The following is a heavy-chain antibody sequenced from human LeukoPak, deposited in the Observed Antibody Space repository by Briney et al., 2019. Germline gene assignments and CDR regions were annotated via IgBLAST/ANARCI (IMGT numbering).Heavy chain of an antibody. CDR3: ASISGVPDY. Sequence: PSETLSLTCTVSGGSISSSSYYWGWIRQPPGKGLEWIGSIYYSGSTYYNPSLKSRVTISVDTSKNQFSLKLSSVTAADTAVYYCASISGVPDYWGQGTLVTVSS. V-gene: IGHV4-39*01. CDR2: IYYSGST. CDR1: GGSISSSSYY. D-gene: IGHD6-19*01. J-gene: IGHJ4*02.